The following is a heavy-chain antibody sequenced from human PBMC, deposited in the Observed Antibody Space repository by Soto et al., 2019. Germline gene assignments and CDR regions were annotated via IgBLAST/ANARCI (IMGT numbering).Heavy chain of an antibody. CDR2: INHSGST. Sequence: SAALSLTCAVYGGSFSGYYWSWIRQPPGKGLEWIGEINHSGSTNYNPSLKSRVTISVDTSKNQFSLKLSSVTAADTAVYYCARERGGILRYFDWLLSSFDYWGQGTLVTVS. J-gene: IGHJ4*02. CDR3: ARERGGILRYFDWLLSSFDY. V-gene: IGHV4-34*01. D-gene: IGHD3-9*01. CDR1: GGSFSGYY.